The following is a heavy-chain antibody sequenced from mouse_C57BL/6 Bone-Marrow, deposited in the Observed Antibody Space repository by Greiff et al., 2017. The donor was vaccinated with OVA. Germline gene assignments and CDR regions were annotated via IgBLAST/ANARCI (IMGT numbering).Heavy chain of an antibody. D-gene: IGHD2-3*01. J-gene: IGHJ4*01. CDR2: INYDGSST. V-gene: IGHV5-16*01. CDR3: ARGGGYYVYAMDY. Sequence: EVHLVESEGGLVQPGSSMKLSCTASGFTFSDYYMAWVRQVPEKGLEWVANINYDGSSTYYLDSLKSRFIISRDNAKNILYLQMSSLKSEDTATDYCARGGGYYVYAMDYWGQGTSVTVSS. CDR1: GFTFSDYY.